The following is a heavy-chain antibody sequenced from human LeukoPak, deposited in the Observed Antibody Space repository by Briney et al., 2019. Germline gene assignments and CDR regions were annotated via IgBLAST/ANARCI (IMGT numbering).Heavy chain of an antibody. D-gene: IGHD2-15*01. CDR3: ARLVVPSHSRWFDP. CDR2: ISQGGETP. CDR1: GFIFRNYA. J-gene: IGHJ5*02. Sequence: GGSLRLSCAASGFIFRNYAMSWVLLTPGKGLEWVSTISQGGETPYYADSVKGRFTISRDNFKNTLYLQISSLSAEDSAVYFCARLVVPSHSRWFDPWGQGTLVTVFS. V-gene: IGHV3-23*01.